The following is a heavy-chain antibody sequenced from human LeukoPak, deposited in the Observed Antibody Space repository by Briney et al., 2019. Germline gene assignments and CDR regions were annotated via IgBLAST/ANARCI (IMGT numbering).Heavy chain of an antibody. CDR2: ISSSSSYT. CDR3: ARDSHSSSWYSELDY. J-gene: IGHJ4*02. V-gene: IGHV3-11*05. Sequence: GGSLRLSCAASGFTFSDYYMSWIRQAPGKGLEWVSYISSSSSYTNYADSVKGRFTISRDNAKNSLYLQMDSLRAEDTAVYYCARDSHSSSWYSELDYWGQGTLVTASS. D-gene: IGHD6-13*01. CDR1: GFTFSDYY.